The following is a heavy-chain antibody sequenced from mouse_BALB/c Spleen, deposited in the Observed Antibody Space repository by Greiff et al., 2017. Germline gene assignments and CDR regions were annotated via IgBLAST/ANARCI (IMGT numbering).Heavy chain of an antibody. D-gene: IGHD2-4*01. CDR1: GFTFSSYA. CDR2: ISSGGST. Sequence: EVKLMESGGGLVKPGGSLKLSCAASGFTFSSYAMSWVRQTPEKRLEWVASISSGGSTYYPDSVKGRFTISRDNARNILYLQMSSLRSEDTAMYYCARGSYDYDGSMDYWGQGTSVTLSS. CDR3: ARGSYDYDGSMDY. V-gene: IGHV5-6-5*01. J-gene: IGHJ4*01.